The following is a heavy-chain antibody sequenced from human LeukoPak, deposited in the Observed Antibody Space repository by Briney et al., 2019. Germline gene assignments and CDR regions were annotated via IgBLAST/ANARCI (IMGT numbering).Heavy chain of an antibody. CDR2: IYYSGNT. CDR3: ASGPGVVVTTEYFQH. V-gene: IGHV4-39*07. D-gene: IGHD3-22*01. Sequence: SETLSLTCTVSAGSISSDSYYWGWIRQPPGKGLEWIGTIYYSGNTYYNPSLKSRLTISVDTSKNQFSLKLSSVTAADTAVYYCASGPGVVVTTEYFQHWGQGTLVTVSS. J-gene: IGHJ1*01. CDR1: AGSISSDSYY.